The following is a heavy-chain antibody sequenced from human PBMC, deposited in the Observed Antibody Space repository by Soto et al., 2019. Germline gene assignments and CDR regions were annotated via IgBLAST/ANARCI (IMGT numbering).Heavy chain of an antibody. V-gene: IGHV4-61*01. J-gene: IGHJ6*02. CDR2: IYYSGST. CDR1: GGSVSSGSYY. Sequence: QVQLQESGPGLVKPSETLSLTCTVSGGSVSSGSYYWSWIRQPPGKGLEWIGYIYYSGSTNYNPPLKSRVTISVDTSKNQFSLKLSSVTAADTAVYYCARTNRLGYGMDVWGQGTTVTVSS. D-gene: IGHD3-22*01. CDR3: ARTNRLGYGMDV.